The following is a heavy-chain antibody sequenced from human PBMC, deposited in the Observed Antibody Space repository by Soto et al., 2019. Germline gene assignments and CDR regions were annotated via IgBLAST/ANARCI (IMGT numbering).Heavy chain of an antibody. Sequence: SQTLSLTCTVSGGSISTSSYYWGWIRQPPGKGLEWLGHMYHSGNTYYNPSLKSRVTISVDTSNNQFSLKLSSVTAADTAVYYCALILGEYCTSASCSDYYYYYMDVWGKGTTVTVSS. CDR3: ALILGEYCTSASCSDYYYYYMDV. CDR2: MYHSGNT. D-gene: IGHD2-2*01. V-gene: IGHV4-39*01. CDR1: GGSISTSSYY. J-gene: IGHJ6*03.